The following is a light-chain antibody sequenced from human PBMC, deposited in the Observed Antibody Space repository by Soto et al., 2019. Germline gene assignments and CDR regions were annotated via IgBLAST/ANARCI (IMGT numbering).Light chain of an antibody. CDR3: QQYYSNSIT. CDR1: QSVLYSSNNKNY. V-gene: IGKV4-1*01. J-gene: IGKJ5*01. Sequence: DILMTQSPDSLALSLGERATINCKSSQSVLYSSNNKNYLAWYQQKPRQPPKLLIYWASTRESGVPDRFSDSGSGTDFTLTISSLQAEDVAVYYCQQYYSNSITFGQGTRLEIK. CDR2: WAS.